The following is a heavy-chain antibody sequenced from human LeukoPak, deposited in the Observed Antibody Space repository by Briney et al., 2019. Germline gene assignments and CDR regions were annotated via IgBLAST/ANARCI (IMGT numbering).Heavy chain of an antibody. CDR1: GYTFTSYD. J-gene: IGHJ5*02. D-gene: IGHD3-10*01. CDR3: ARGKRSGFLNWFDP. CDR2: MNPNSGNT. V-gene: IGHV1-8*01. Sequence: ASVKVSCKASGYTFTSYDINWVRQATGQGLEWMGWMNPNSGNTGYAQKFQGRVTMTRNTSISTAYMELSSLRPEDTAVYYCARGKRSGFLNWFDPWGQGTLVTVSS.